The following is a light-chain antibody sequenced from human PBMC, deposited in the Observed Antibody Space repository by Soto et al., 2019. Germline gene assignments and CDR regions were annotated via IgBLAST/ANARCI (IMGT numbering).Light chain of an antibody. J-gene: IGKJ1*01. Sequence: EIVMTQSPATLSVSPGERATLSCRASQSVSSNLAWYQQKPGQAPSLLIYDASNRATGIPARFSGSGSGTDFTLTISSLEPEDFAVYYCQQRTNWPPWTFGQGTKVDI. CDR3: QQRTNWPPWT. CDR1: QSVSSN. CDR2: DAS. V-gene: IGKV3-11*01.